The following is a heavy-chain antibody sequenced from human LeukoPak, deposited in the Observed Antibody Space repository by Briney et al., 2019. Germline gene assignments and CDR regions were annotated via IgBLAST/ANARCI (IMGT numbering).Heavy chain of an antibody. V-gene: IGHV4-59*01. CDR3: ARWRGSGSYPWYFDY. CDR1: GGSISSYY. J-gene: IGHJ4*02. Sequence: SETLSLTCTVSGGSISSYYWSWIRQPPGKGLEWIGYIYYSGSTNYNPSLKSRVTISVDTSKNQFSLKLSSVTAADTAVYYCARWRGSGSYPWYFDYWGQGTLVTVSS. D-gene: IGHD3-10*01. CDR2: IYYSGST.